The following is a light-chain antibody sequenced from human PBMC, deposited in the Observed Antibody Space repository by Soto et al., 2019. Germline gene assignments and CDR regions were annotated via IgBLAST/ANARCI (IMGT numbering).Light chain of an antibody. J-gene: IGKJ1*01. Sequence: ELVLTQSPATLSLSPGERATLSCRASQSISEFLAWYQQKPGQAPRLLIYDASRRATGIPDRFTASGYGTAGTINISRLEPEDGEMYYGQQYGSLEWTFGQGTKVDIK. CDR2: DAS. CDR3: QQYGSLEWT. V-gene: IGKV3-20*01. CDR1: QSISEF.